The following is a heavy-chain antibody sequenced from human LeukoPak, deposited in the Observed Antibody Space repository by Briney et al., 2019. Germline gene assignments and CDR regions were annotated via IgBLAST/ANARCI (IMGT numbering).Heavy chain of an antibody. CDR1: GYSISSGYY. V-gene: IGHV4-38-2*01. D-gene: IGHD2-2*01. CDR2: IYHSGST. J-gene: IGHJ5*02. CDR3: AGASYQLPVGNWFDP. Sequence: PSEILSLTCAVSGYSISSGYYWGWIRQPPGKGLEWIGSIYHSGSTYYNPSLKSRVTISVDTSKNQFSLKLSSVTAADTAVYYCAGASYQLPVGNWFDPWGQGTLVTVSS.